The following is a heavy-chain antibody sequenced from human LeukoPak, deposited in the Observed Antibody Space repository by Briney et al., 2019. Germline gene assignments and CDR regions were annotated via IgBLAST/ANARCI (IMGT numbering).Heavy chain of an antibody. V-gene: IGHV4-61*08. CDR1: GGSISSGGYY. Sequence: SQTLSLTCTVSGGSISSGGYYWSWIRQPPGKGLEWIGYIYYSGSTNYNPSLKSRVTISVDTSKNQFSLKLSSVTAADTAVYYCASSGSYYFDYWGQGTLVTVSS. D-gene: IGHD1-26*01. CDR3: ASSGSYYFDY. CDR2: IYYSGST. J-gene: IGHJ4*02.